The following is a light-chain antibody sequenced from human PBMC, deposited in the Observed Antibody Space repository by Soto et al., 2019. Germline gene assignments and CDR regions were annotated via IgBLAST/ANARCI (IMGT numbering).Light chain of an antibody. Sequence: DIQMTQCPSSLSAFVGDRVTITCRASQSISDYLNWYQQKMGKAPKLLIHDASRLQSGVPSRFSGSGSGTDFTLTITTLQAEDFATYYCPQSYSTPPSLGGGSMVDI. CDR3: PQSYSTPPS. V-gene: IGKV1-39*01. J-gene: IGKJ4*01. CDR2: DAS. CDR1: QSISDY.